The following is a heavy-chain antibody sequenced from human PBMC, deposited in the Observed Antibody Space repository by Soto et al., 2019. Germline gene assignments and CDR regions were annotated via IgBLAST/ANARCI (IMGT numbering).Heavy chain of an antibody. Sequence: SVKVSCKASGGTFSSYAISWVRQAPGQGLEWMGGIIPIFGTANYAQKFQGRVTITADESTSTAYMELSSLRSEDTAVYYCARVTTVVTAGRDYYYYYGMDVWGQGTTVTVSS. CDR2: IIPIFGTA. J-gene: IGHJ6*02. CDR3: ARVTTVVTAGRDYYYYYGMDV. CDR1: GGTFSSYA. V-gene: IGHV1-69*13. D-gene: IGHD4-17*01.